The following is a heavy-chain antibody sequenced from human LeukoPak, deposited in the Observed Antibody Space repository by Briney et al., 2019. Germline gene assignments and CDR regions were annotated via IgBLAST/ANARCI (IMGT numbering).Heavy chain of an antibody. CDR3: AKETPYCSTTSCNVRYFDY. J-gene: IGHJ4*02. CDR1: GFTFSSYS. CDR2: ISSSSSTI. D-gene: IGHD2-2*01. Sequence: GGSLRLSCAASGFTFSSYSMNWVRQAPGKGLEWVSYISSSSSTIYYADSVKGRFTISRDNAKNSLYLQMNSLRAEDTAVYYCAKETPYCSTTSCNVRYFDYWGQGTPVTVSS. V-gene: IGHV3-48*01.